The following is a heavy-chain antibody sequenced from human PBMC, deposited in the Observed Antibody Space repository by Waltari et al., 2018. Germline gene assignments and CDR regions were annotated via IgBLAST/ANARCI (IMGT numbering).Heavy chain of an antibody. CDR2: CTPEDGET. D-gene: IGHD5-18*01. J-gene: IGHJ4*02. CDR3: ATDLFFVDTAMAFPGGY. CDR1: GYTLTALS. V-gene: IGHV1-24*01. Sequence: QVQLVQSGAEVKKPGASVKFSCKVSGYTLTALSMPWGRQAPGKGLEWMGGCTPEDGETIYAQKCQCRITMTEDTSTDTAYMELSSLRSEDTAVYYCATDLFFVDTAMAFPGGYWGQGTLVTVSS.